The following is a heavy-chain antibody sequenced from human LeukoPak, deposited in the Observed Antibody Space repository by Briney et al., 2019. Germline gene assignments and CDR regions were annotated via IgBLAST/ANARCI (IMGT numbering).Heavy chain of an antibody. D-gene: IGHD2-2*01. CDR3: ARRYCGSTTCYDWLDP. V-gene: IGHV5-10-1*01. J-gene: IGHJ5*02. CDR2: IDPSDSYT. CDR1: GYTFSTYW. Sequence: GESLKISCKGSGYTFSTYWINWVRQMPGKGLEWMGRIDPSDSYTDYSPSFQGHVTISADKSISTAYLQWSSLKASDTAMYYCARRYCGSTTCYDWLDPWGQGTLVTVSS.